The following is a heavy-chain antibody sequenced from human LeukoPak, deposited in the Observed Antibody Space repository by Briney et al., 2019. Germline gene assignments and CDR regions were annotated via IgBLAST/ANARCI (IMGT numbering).Heavy chain of an antibody. CDR1: GYTFTSYY. D-gene: IGHD3-22*01. V-gene: IGHV1-46*01. J-gene: IGHJ1*01. Sequence: GASVKVSCKASGYTFTSYYMHWVRQAPGHGLEWMGIINPSGGSTSYAQKFQGRVTMTRDTSTSTVYMELSSLRSEDAAVYYCARTYYYDSSGYYAAGYFQHWGQGTLVTVSS. CDR2: INPSGGST. CDR3: ARTYYYDSSGYYAAGYFQH.